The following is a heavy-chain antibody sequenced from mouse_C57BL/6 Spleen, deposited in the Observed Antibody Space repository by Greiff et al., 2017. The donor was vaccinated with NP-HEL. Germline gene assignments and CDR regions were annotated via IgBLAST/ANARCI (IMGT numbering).Heavy chain of an antibody. D-gene: IGHD1-1*01. J-gene: IGHJ2*01. CDR3: ARQGYGISYDYLDY. CDR2: ISNGGGST. V-gene: IGHV5-12*01. CDR1: GFTFSDYY. Sequence: EVKLVESGGGLVQPGGSLKLSCAASGFTFSDYYMYWVRQTPEKRLEWVAYISNGGGSTYYPDNVKGRFTISRDNAKNTLYLQMSRLKSEDTAMYYCARQGYGISYDYLDYWGQGTTLTVSS.